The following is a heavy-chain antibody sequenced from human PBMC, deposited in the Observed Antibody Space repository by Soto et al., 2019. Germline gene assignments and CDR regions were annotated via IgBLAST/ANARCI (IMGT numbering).Heavy chain of an antibody. D-gene: IGHD3-3*01. J-gene: IGHJ6*02. V-gene: IGHV4-39*01. Sequence: SETLSLTCTVSGGSISSSSYYWGWIRQPPGKGLEWIGSIYYSGSTYYNPSLKSRVTISVDTSKNQFSLKLSSVTAADTAVYYCAGSITMFGVVTIYYYGMDVWGQGNTVTVSS. CDR3: AGSITMFGVVTIYYYGMDV. CDR1: GGSISSSSYY. CDR2: IYYSGST.